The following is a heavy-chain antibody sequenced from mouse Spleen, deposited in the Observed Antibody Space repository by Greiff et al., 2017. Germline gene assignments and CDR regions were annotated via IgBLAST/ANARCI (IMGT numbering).Heavy chain of an antibody. CDR1: GFTFSDYG. CDR3: ARDYDGSSAWFAY. V-gene: IGHV5-17*01. D-gene: IGHD1-1*01. CDR2: ISSGSSTI. J-gene: IGHJ3*01. Sequence: DVKLVESGGGLVKPGGSLKLSCAASGFTFSDYGMHWVRQAPEKGLEWVAYISSGSSTIYYADTVKGRFTISRDNAKNTLFLQMTSLRSEDTAMYYCARDYDGSSAWFAYWGQGTLVTVSA.